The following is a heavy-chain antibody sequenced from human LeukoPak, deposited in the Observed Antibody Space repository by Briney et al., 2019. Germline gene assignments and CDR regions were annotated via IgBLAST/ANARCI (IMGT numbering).Heavy chain of an antibody. V-gene: IGHV3-23*01. CDR1: GFTFSSYA. Sequence: PGGSLRLSCAASGFTFSSYAMSWVRQAPGKGLEWVSDISGSGGSTYYADSVKGRFTISRDNSKNTLYLQMNSLRAEDTAVYYCAKDSWDIVVVPDVMVDYWGQGTLVTVSS. CDR2: ISGSGGST. J-gene: IGHJ4*02. D-gene: IGHD2-2*01. CDR3: AKDSWDIVVVPDVMVDY.